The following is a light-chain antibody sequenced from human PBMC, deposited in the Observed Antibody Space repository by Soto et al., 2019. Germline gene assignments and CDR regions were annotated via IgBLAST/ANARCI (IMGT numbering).Light chain of an antibody. Sequence: QSALTQPPSASGTPGQRVTISCSGSSSNIGSNTVNWYQQLPGTAPKLLIYSNNQRPSGVPDRFSGSKSGTSASLAISGLQSEDEADYYCAAWDDSLSALEFGGGTKLTVL. J-gene: IGLJ3*02. V-gene: IGLV1-44*01. CDR2: SNN. CDR1: SSNIGSNT. CDR3: AAWDDSLSALE.